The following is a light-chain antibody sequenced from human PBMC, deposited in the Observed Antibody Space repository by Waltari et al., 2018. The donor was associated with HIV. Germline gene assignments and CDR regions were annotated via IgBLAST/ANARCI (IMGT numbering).Light chain of an antibody. CDR2: RDY. CDR3: VAWDDSLSGYV. Sequence: QSVLTQPPSASGTLGQRVTISCPGSNSNVGSKPVYWFQQVPGTAPKLLLYRDYQRRAGIPDRCSGSKSGASASLTISGLRSEDEADYYCVAWDDSLSGYVFGTGTKVSVL. CDR1: NSNVGSKP. V-gene: IGLV1-47*01. J-gene: IGLJ1*01.